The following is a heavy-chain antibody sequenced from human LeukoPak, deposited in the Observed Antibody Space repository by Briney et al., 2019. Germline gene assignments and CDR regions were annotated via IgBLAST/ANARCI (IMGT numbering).Heavy chain of an antibody. CDR3: ASPIGGGSFRKDAFAI. D-gene: IGHD1-26*01. J-gene: IGHJ3*02. CDR2: INPSGRT. V-gene: IGHV1-2*02. Sequence: ASVKVSCKASGYTFIDSYLHWVRQAPGQGLEWMAWINPSGRTYYPRNFQGRVTMSRDASISTAYMQLTGLKSDDTAIYYCASPIGGGSFRKDAFAIWGQGTMVTVSP. CDR1: GYTFIDSY.